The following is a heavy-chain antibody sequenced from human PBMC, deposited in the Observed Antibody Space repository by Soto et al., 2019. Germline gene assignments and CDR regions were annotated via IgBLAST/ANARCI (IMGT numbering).Heavy chain of an antibody. CDR3: ATEWGENPPSPFDA. Sequence: QVQLVQSGADVKKPGSSVKVSCQASGVTFSSETLGWVRQATGQGLEWVGGIIPLFGTASYAQKFQGRVTITGDESTSTVYMGLSSLRSDHTAVYFWATEWGENPPSPFDAWGQGTLVTVPS. CDR2: IIPLFGTA. D-gene: IGHD1-26*01. J-gene: IGHJ4*02. V-gene: IGHV1-69*01. CDR1: GVTFSSET.